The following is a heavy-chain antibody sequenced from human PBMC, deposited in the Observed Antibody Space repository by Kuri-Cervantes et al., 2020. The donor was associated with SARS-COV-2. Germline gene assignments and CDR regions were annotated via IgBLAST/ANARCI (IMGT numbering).Heavy chain of an antibody. D-gene: IGHD2-2*01. Sequence: SETLSLTCTVSGGSISSYYWSWIRQPPGKGLEWIGYIYYSGSTNYNPSLKSRVTISVDTSKNQFSLKLSSVTAADTAVYYCANTIVVVPAASPDAFDIWGQGTMVTVSS. CDR3: ANTIVVVPAASPDAFDI. V-gene: IGHV4-59*08. CDR1: GGSISSYY. J-gene: IGHJ3*02. CDR2: IYYSGST.